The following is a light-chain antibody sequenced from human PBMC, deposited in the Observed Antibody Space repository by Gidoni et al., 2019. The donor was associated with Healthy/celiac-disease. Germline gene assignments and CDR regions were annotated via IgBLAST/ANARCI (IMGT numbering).Light chain of an antibody. CDR3: QQRYSTPT. V-gene: IGKV1-39*01. CDR1: QSISSY. Sequence: DIQMTQSASSLSASVGDRVTITCRASQSISSYLNWYQQKPGKAPKLLIYAASSLQSGVPSRFSRTGSGPDFTLTTSSLQPEDFATYDCQQRYSTPTFGQGTKVEIK. J-gene: IGKJ1*01. CDR2: AAS.